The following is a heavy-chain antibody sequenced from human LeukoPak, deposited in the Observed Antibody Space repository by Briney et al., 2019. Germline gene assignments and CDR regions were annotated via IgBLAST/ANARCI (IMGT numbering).Heavy chain of an antibody. CDR1: GFTFSSYA. CDR3: AREVLTGTDDAFDI. J-gene: IGHJ3*02. CDR2: ISSNGGST. Sequence: GGSLRLSCAASGFTFSSYAMHWVRQAPGKGLEYVSAISSNGGSTYYANSVKGRFTISRDNSKNTLYLQMGSLGAEDMAVYYCAREVLTGTDDAFDIWGQGTMVTVSS. D-gene: IGHD1-20*01. V-gene: IGHV3-64*01.